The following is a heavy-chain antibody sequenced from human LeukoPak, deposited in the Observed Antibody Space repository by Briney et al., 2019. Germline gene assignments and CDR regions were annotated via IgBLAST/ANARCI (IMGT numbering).Heavy chain of an antibody. Sequence: SQTLSLTCALSGDSVSSNSAVWDWLRQSPSRGLEWLGRTYFRSKLYTDYVVSVRSRITINPDTSKNQFSLQLNSVTPEDTAVYYCALSIGSREFDYWGQGTLVTVSS. D-gene: IGHD5-24*01. CDR3: ALSIGSREFDY. CDR2: TYFRSKLYT. CDR1: GDSVSSNSAV. J-gene: IGHJ4*02. V-gene: IGHV6-1*01.